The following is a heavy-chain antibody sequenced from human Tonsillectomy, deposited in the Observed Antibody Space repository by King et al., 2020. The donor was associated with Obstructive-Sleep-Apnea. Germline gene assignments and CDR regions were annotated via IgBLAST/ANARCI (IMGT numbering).Heavy chain of an antibody. CDR1: GYTFTSAE. Sequence: QLVQSGAEVKKPGASVKVSCKAAGYTFTSAEIHWVRQAPGQGLEWMGWINPNSGNTAYVQKFQGRVTMTRDPSISTAYMELTSLKSVDTAVYYCARGSSRSFDLWGQGTLVTVSS. V-gene: IGHV1-8*01. CDR2: INPNSGNT. CDR3: ARGSSRSFDL. D-gene: IGHD6-13*01. J-gene: IGHJ4*02.